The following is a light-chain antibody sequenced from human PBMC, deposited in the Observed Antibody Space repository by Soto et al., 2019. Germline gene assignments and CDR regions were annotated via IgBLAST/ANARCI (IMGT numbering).Light chain of an antibody. J-gene: IGKJ1*01. CDR1: RGIYTH. V-gene: IGKV1-27*01. CDR2: GAS. CDR3: QTYDKAPWT. Sequence: DIQMAQSPPSLSASVWDRVTITCRASRGIYTHLAWYQQKPGNAAKLLIYGASTLQSGVPSRFRASGSGTDFFLTISSLKSEDGGTDVGQTYDKAPWTFGQGTKVDIK.